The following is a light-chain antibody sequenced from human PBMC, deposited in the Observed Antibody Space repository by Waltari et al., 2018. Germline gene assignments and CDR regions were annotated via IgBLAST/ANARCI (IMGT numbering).Light chain of an antibody. CDR3: SSYTSSSTNVV. Sequence: QSALTQPASVSGSPGQSITISCTGTSSHVGGYNSVSWYQQHPGKAPKLMIYDVSKRPSGVSNRFSGSKSGNTASLTISGLQAEDEADYYCSSYTSSSTNVVFGGGTKLTVL. CDR2: DVS. V-gene: IGLV2-14*01. J-gene: IGLJ2*01. CDR1: SSHVGGYNS.